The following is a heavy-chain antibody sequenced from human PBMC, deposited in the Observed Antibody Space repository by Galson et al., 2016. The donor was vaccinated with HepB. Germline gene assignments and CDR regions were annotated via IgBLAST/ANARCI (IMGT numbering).Heavy chain of an antibody. Sequence: SLRLSCAASGFIFSRYNINWVRQGPGKGLEWVSYISSDSSSISYADSVKGRLTISRDNARNLVYLQMYSLRDEDTAVYYCAREDYYYMDVWGKGTTVTVSS. J-gene: IGHJ6*03. V-gene: IGHV3-48*02. CDR3: AREDYYYMDV. CDR1: GFIFSRYN. CDR2: ISSDSSSI.